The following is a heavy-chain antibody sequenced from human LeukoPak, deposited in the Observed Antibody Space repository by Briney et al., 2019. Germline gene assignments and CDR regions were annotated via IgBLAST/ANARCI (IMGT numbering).Heavy chain of an antibody. CDR3: ARGGVVPAAYFDY. V-gene: IGHV1-3*03. D-gene: IGHD2-2*01. CDR1: GYTFTSYA. J-gene: IGHJ4*02. Sequence: GASVKVSCKASGYTFTSYAMHWVRQAPGQRLEWMGWINAGNGNTKYSQEFQGRVTITRDTSASTAYMELSSLRSEDMAVHYCARGGVVPAAYFDYWGQGTLVTVSS. CDR2: INAGNGNT.